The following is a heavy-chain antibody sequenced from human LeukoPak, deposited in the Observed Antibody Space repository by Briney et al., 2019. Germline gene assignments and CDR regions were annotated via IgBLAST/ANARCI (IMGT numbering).Heavy chain of an antibody. J-gene: IGHJ3*02. D-gene: IGHD3-16*01. CDR3: AKDQWGRGVDGFDI. CDR1: RFTFSSYV. CDR2: VSGSGDNT. V-gene: IGHV3-23*01. Sequence: QSGGSLRLSCGVSRFTFSSYVMAWLPQAPGKGLEGVSGVSGSGDNTYYAGSVRGRFTISRDNSKNTFYLQMNSLRAEDTAVYYCAKDQWGRGVDGFDIWGQGTMVTVSS.